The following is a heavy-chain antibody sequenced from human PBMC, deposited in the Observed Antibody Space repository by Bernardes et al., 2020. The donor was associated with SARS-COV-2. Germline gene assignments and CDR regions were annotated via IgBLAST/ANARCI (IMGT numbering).Heavy chain of an antibody. V-gene: IGHV1-24*01. CDR1: GYTLSALS. J-gene: IGHJ3*02. CDR3: TTSLSLTVVVYAFDI. CDR2: FDPEDGES. D-gene: IGHD3-22*01. Sequence: ASPKVSCKVSGYTLSALSMHWVRQAPGKGLEWMGSFDPEDGESVYAQKFLGRVTMTADTSTYTSYMELSSLRSDDTAVYYCTTSLSLTVVVYAFDIWGQGTTVIVSS.